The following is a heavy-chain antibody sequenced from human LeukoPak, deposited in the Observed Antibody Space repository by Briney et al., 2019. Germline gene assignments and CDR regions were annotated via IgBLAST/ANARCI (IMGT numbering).Heavy chain of an antibody. J-gene: IGHJ6*03. CDR3: AREMVERGYYYYMDV. V-gene: IGHV1-18*01. Sequence: ASVKVSCKASGYTFTSYGISWVRQAPGQGLEWMGWISAYNGNTNYAQKLQGRVTMTTDTSTSTAYMELRSLRSDDTAVYYCAREMVERGYYYYMDVWGKGTTVTVSS. D-gene: IGHD1-1*01. CDR1: GYTFTSYG. CDR2: ISAYNGNT.